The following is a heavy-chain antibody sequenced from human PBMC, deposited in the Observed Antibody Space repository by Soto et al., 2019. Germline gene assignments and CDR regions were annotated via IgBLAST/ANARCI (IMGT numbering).Heavy chain of an antibody. J-gene: IGHJ6*02. Sequence: QVQLVESGGGVVQPGRSLRLSCAASGFTFSSYAMHWVRQAPGKGLEWVAVISYDGSNKYYADSVKDRFTISRDNSKNTLYLQMNSLRAEDTAVYYCARDGGMDVWGQGTTVTVSS. V-gene: IGHV3-30-3*01. CDR1: GFTFSSYA. CDR2: ISYDGSNK. CDR3: ARDGGMDV.